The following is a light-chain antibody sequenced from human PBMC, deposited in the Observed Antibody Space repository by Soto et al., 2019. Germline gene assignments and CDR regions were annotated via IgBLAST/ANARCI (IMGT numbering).Light chain of an antibody. Sequence: DIVMTQSPDSLAVSLGERATINCKSSQSILSRSDNKNYLAWFQQKPGQPPNLLISWASTRESGVPDRFSGSGSGKDFTLTISGLQAEDVAVYYCQQYYSAPITFGQGTRLEIK. CDR2: WAS. V-gene: IGKV4-1*01. CDR3: QQYYSAPIT. CDR1: QSILSRSDNKNY. J-gene: IGKJ5*01.